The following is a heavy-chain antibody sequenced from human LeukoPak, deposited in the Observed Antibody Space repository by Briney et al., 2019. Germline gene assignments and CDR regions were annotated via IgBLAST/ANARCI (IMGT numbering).Heavy chain of an antibody. Sequence: GGSLRLSCAASGFTFSNYAMSWVRQAPGKGLEWVSSINGRGGSTYYADSVKGRFTISRDNSKNTLSLQMNSLRAEDTAVYYCAKDLGYCSSSTCLSIDYWGQGTLVTVSS. J-gene: IGHJ4*02. CDR2: INGRGGST. CDR3: AKDLGYCSSSTCLSIDY. V-gene: IGHV3-23*01. D-gene: IGHD2-2*01. CDR1: GFTFSNYA.